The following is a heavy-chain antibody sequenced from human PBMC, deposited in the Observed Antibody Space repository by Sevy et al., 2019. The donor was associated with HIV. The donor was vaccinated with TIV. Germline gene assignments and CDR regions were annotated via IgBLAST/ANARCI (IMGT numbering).Heavy chain of an antibody. V-gene: IGHV3-7*01. J-gene: IGHJ4*02. D-gene: IGHD2-15*01. CDR2: IKEDGIEK. CDR3: AREGQWSHPGDY. Sequence: GGSLRLSCAASGFSFSSFWMSWVRQSPGKGLEWVANIKEDGIEKYYVDSVKGRFTISRDNAKNSLYLQMNSLRAEDTAVYYCAREGQWSHPGDYWGQGTLVTVSS. CDR1: GFSFSSFW.